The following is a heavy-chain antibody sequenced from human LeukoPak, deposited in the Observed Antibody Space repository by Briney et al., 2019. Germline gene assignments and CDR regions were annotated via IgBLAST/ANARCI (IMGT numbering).Heavy chain of an antibody. Sequence: GGSLRLSCAASGFTFSSYGMHWVRQAPGKGLERVAVISYDGSNKYYADSVKGRFTISRDNSKNTLYLQMNSLRAEDTAVYYCALSGYGSGGVDYWGQGTLVTVSS. V-gene: IGHV3-30*03. J-gene: IGHJ4*02. CDR3: ALSGYGSGGVDY. CDR2: ISYDGSNK. D-gene: IGHD2-15*01. CDR1: GFTFSSYG.